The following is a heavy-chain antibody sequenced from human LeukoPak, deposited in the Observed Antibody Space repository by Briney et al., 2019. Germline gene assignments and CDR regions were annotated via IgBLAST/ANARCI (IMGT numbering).Heavy chain of an antibody. D-gene: IGHD2-8*01. Sequence: SETLSLTCTVSGGSISSSSYYWDWIRQPPGKGLEWIGSIYYSGGTYYNPSLKSRVTISVDTSKNQFSLKLSSVTAADTAVYYCAKNGQSGFSFDPWGQGTLVTVSS. CDR1: GGSISSSSYY. CDR3: AKNGQSGFSFDP. CDR2: IYYSGGT. J-gene: IGHJ5*02. V-gene: IGHV4-39*01.